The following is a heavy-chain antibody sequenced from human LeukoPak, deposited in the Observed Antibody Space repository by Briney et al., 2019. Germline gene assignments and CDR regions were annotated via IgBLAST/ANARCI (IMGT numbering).Heavy chain of an antibody. D-gene: IGHD2-2*01. J-gene: IGHJ4*02. CDR1: GYTFTTYD. CDR3: ARDRSCCQDFDY. CDR2: ISAYNGNT. Sequence: ASVKVSCKASGYTFTTYDISWVRQDPGQGLEWMGRISAYNGNTNYAQKLQARVTMITDTSTSTAYMELRSRRSDDTAVYYCARDRSCCQDFDYWGQGTLVTVSS. V-gene: IGHV1-18*01.